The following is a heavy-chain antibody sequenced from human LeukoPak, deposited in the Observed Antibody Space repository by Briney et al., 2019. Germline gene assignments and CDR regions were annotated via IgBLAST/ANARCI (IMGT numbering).Heavy chain of an antibody. J-gene: IGHJ6*02. V-gene: IGHV3-49*04. CDR2: IRSKAYGGTT. CDR1: GFTFSSYA. Sequence: PGGSLRLSCAASGFTFSSYAMTWVRQAPGKGLEWVGFIRSKAYGGTTDFAASVKGRFIISRDDSKSIAYLQMNSLKTEDTAVYYCTAYDPSDYYGMDVWGQGTTVTVS. D-gene: IGHD5-12*01. CDR3: TAYDPSDYYGMDV.